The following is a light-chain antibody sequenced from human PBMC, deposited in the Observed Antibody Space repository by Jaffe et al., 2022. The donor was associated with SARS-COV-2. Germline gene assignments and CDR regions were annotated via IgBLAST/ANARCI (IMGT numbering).Light chain of an antibody. Sequence: DIQMTQSPSTLSASVGDRVTITCRASQSISEWLAWYQQKPGKAPKLLIYKASTLESGVPSRFSGSGSGTEFTLTITSLQPADFATYYCQQYDSYSHTFGQGTKLEIK. V-gene: IGKV1-5*03. CDR1: QSISEW. CDR3: QQYDSYSHT. CDR2: KAS. J-gene: IGKJ2*01.